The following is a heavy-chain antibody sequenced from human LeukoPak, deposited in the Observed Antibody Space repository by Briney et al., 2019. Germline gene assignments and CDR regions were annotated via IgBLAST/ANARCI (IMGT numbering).Heavy chain of an antibody. CDR1: DDSFSSHY. D-gene: IGHD4-17*01. V-gene: IGHV4-59*11. Sequence: SETLSLTCAVSDDSFSSHYWTWIRQPPGKGLEWIGYISYIGSTNYNPSLKSRVTISIDTSRNQFSLRLSSVTAADMAVYYCARDLVTVTKGFDIWGQGTMVGVSS. CDR3: ARDLVTVTKGFDI. J-gene: IGHJ3*02. CDR2: ISYIGST.